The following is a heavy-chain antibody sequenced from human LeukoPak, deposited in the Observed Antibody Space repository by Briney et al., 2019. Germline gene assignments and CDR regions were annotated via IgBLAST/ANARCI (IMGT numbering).Heavy chain of an antibody. J-gene: IGHJ3*02. CDR1: GFIFSNYG. CDR3: AKDHGYPPDAFDI. Sequence: GRSLRLSCAASGFIFSNYGMHWVRQAPGKGLEWVAVISYDGSNKYYADSVKGRFTISRDNSKNTLYLQMNSLRAEDTAVYHCAKDHGYPPDAFDIWGQGTMVTVSS. D-gene: IGHD5-24*01. V-gene: IGHV3-30*18. CDR2: ISYDGSNK.